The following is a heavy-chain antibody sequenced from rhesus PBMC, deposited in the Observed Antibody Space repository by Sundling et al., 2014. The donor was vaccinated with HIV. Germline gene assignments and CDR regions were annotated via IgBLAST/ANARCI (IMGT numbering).Heavy chain of an antibody. D-gene: IGHD3-3*01. V-gene: IGHV1-198*02. CDR3: GRGPLGSGLLNPMGYYDF. J-gene: IGHJ4*01. CDR1: GFTFGSYA. CDR2: IIPQVGIT. Sequence: QVQLVQSGAEVKEPGASVKVSCKASGFTFGSYAISWVRQAPGQGLEWMGVIIPQVGITEYAEKFQGRVTITADTSRNTAYMEMKSLRSEDTAVYYCGRGPLGSGLLNPMGYYDFWGQGVLVTVSS.